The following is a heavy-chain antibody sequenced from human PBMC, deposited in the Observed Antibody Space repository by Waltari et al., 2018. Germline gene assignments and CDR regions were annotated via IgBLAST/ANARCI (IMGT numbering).Heavy chain of an antibody. CDR3: ARADLKGGPYGSGSLYYYYYGMDV. J-gene: IGHJ6*02. CDR2: ISAYNGNT. Sequence: QVQLVQSGAEVKKPGASVKVSCKASGYTFTSYGISWVRQAPGQGIEWMGWISAYNGNTNYAQKLQGRVTMTTDTATSTAYVELRSLRSDGTAVYYCARADLKGGPYGSGSLYYYYYGMDVWGQGTTVTVSS. V-gene: IGHV1-18*01. D-gene: IGHD3-10*01. CDR1: GYTFTSYG.